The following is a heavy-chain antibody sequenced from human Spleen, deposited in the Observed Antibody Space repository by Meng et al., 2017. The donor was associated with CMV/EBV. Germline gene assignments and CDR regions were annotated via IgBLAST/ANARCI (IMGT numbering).Heavy chain of an antibody. CDR1: SPFTSYA. D-gene: IGHD2-15*01. Sequence: SPFTSYAMNWVRQAPGQGLEWMGWINTNTGNPTYAQGFTGRFVFSLDTSVSTAYLQISSLKAEDTAVYYCARAGPCSGGSCDYFDYWGQGTLVTVSS. V-gene: IGHV7-4-1*02. J-gene: IGHJ4*02. CDR3: ARAGPCSGGSCDYFDY. CDR2: INTNTGNP.